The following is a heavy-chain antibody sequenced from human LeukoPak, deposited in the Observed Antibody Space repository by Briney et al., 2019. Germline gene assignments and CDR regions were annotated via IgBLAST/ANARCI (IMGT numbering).Heavy chain of an antibody. CDR2: ISSRGSTI. Sequence: GGSLRLSCAASGFTFSDYYMSWIRQAPGKGLECISYISSRGSTIFYADSVKGRFTISRDNANNSLYLQMNSLRAEDTALYYCAKGIAVALNWFDPWGQGTLVTVSS. CDR1: GFTFSDYY. J-gene: IGHJ5*02. V-gene: IGHV3-11*01. CDR3: AKGIAVALNWFDP. D-gene: IGHD6-19*01.